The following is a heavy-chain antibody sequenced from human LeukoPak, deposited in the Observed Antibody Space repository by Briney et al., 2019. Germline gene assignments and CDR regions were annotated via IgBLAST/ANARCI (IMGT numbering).Heavy chain of an antibody. V-gene: IGHV3-7*01. J-gene: IGHJ6*04. CDR3: AELGITMIGGV. D-gene: IGHD3-10*02. CDR2: IKQDGNEI. CDR1: GFTFSSYW. Sequence: GGSLRLSCAGSGFTFSSYWMSWVRQAPGEGLEWVANIKQDGNEIYYVDSVKGRFTISRDNAKNSLYLQMNSLRAEDTAVYYCAELGITMIGGVWGKGTTVTISS.